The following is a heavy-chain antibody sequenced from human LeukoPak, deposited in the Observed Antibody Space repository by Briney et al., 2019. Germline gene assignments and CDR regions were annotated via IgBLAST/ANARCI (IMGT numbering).Heavy chain of an antibody. J-gene: IGHJ6*03. V-gene: IGHV4-39*07. CDR1: GGSITSATYY. CDR2: IFYSGTT. D-gene: IGHD3-10*01. Sequence: SETLSLTCTVSGGSITSATYYWGWIRQPPGKGLEWIGSIFYSGTTSYNPSLKSRVTISVDTSKNQFSLKLTSVTAADTAVYYCARDIFMGYYYMDVWGKGTAVTVSS. CDR3: ARDIFMGYYYMDV.